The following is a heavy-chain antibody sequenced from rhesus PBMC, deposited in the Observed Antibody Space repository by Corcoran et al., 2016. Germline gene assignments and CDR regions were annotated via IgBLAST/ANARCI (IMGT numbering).Heavy chain of an antibody. D-gene: IGHD1-44*01. CDR3: ARHPHPTSYSGAWGTRFEV. J-gene: IGHJ5-1*01. CDR1: GGSISRANW. Sequence: QVQLQESGPGLVKPSETLSLTCAVSGGSISRANWWTWIRQPPGMGLEWIGNVGGTGDRTNYTPSHKRRVTVSKDTSKNQVSLKLSAVTAADTAVDYCARHPHPTSYSGAWGTRFEVWGAGVLVTVSS. V-gene: IGHV4-65*02. CDR2: VGGTGDRT.